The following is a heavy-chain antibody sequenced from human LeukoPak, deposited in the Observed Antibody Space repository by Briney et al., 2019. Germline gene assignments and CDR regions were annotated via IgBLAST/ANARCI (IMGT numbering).Heavy chain of an antibody. CDR1: GGSISSYY. CDR3: ARDTYYYDSSGYGTFY. CDR2: IYYSGST. V-gene: IGHV4-59*01. Sequence: SETLSLTCTVSGGSISSYYWSWIRQPPGKGLEWIGYIYYSGSTNYNPSLKSRVTISVDTSKNQFSLKLSSVTAADTAVYYCARDTYYYDSSGYGTFYWGQGTLVTVSS. J-gene: IGHJ4*02. D-gene: IGHD3-22*01.